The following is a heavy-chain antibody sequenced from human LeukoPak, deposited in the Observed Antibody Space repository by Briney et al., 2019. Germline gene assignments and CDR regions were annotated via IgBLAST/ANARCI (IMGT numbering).Heavy chain of an antibody. D-gene: IGHD3-9*01. Sequence: PGGSLRLSCAASGLTFSSYGMRWVRQAPGKGLEWVAVIGYDGSDKYYADSVKGRFTISRDNSKNTLFLQMDSLRAEDTAVYYCARDLESIFDSWGQGTLVSVSS. CDR1: GLTFSSYG. CDR2: IGYDGSDK. J-gene: IGHJ4*02. CDR3: ARDLESIFDS. V-gene: IGHV3-33*01.